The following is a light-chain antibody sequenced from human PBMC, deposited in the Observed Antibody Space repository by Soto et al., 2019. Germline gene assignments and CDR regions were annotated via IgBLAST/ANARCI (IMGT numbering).Light chain of an antibody. CDR1: SSNIGAGYD. CDR2: GNT. Sequence: QPVLTQPPSVSGAPGQGVIISCTGSSSNIGAGYDVHWYQQLPGTAPKLLIYGNTNRPSGVPDRFSGSKSGTSAFLAITGLQAEDEADYYCQSYDTSLSGSRVFGGGTKLTVL. V-gene: IGLV1-40*01. J-gene: IGLJ2*01. CDR3: QSYDTSLSGSRV.